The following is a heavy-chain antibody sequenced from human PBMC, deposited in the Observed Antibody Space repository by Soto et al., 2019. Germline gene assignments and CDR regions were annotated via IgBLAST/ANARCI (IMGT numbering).Heavy chain of an antibody. Sequence: GGSLRLSCAASGFTVSSNYMSWVRQAPGKGLEWVSVIYSGGSTYYADSVKGGFTISRDNSKNTLYLQMNSLRAEDTAVYYCARDEGNYDLRGWGQGTLVTVSS. CDR1: GFTVSSNY. CDR3: ARDEGNYDLRG. V-gene: IGHV3-66*01. J-gene: IGHJ4*02. D-gene: IGHD1-7*01. CDR2: IYSGGST.